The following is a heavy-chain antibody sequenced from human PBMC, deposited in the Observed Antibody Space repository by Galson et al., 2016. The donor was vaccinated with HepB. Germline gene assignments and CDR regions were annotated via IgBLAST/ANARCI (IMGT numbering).Heavy chain of an antibody. J-gene: IGHJ4*02. D-gene: IGHD2/OR15-2a*01. CDR2: ISTYSGDT. Sequence: SVKVSCKAFGYTFTTSGISWVRQAPGQGLEWMGWISTYSGDTKYAQNFQGGLTLTTDSSTTTAYMELRSLRFDDTAMYYCARDDQYRFDSWGQGTLVTVSS. CDR3: ARDDQYRFDS. CDR1: GYTFTTSG. V-gene: IGHV1-18*01.